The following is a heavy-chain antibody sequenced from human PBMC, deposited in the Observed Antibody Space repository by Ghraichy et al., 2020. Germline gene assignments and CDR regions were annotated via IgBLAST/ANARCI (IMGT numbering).Heavy chain of an antibody. J-gene: IGHJ4*02. CDR1: GFTFSSYE. Sequence: GSLRLSCAASGFTFSSYEMNWVRQAPGKGLEWVSYISSTGITLYYADSVKGRFTLSRDNAENSLYLQINSLRAEDTALYYCARGGFDYWGQGTLVTVSS. D-gene: IGHD5-12*01. CDR2: ISSTGITL. CDR3: ARGGFDY. V-gene: IGHV3-48*03.